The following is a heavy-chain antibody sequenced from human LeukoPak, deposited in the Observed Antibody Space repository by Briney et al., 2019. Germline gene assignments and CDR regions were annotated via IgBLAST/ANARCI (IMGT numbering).Heavy chain of an antibody. V-gene: IGHV1-18*01. D-gene: IGHD3-3*01. CDR2: ISAYNGNT. Sequence: ASVKVSCKASGYTFTSYGISWVRQALGQGLEWMGWISAYNGNTNYAQKLQGRVTMTTDTSTSTAYMELRSLRSDDTAVYYCARDDFWSGYYTGKVDYWGQGTLVTVSS. CDR1: GYTFTSYG. CDR3: ARDDFWSGYYTGKVDY. J-gene: IGHJ4*02.